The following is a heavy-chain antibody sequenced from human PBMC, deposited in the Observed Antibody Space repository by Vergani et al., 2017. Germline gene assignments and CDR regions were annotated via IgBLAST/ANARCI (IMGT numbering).Heavy chain of an antibody. CDR3: ARGRVLTGGSDY. V-gene: IGHV3-30-3*01. D-gene: IGHD4/OR15-4a*01. J-gene: IGHJ4*02. CDR1: GFTFSSYA. Sequence: QVQLVETGGGVVQPGRSLRLSCAASGFTFSSYAMHWVRQAPGKGLEWVAVISYDGSNKYYADSVKGRFTISRDNSKNTLYQQMNSLRAEDTAVYYCARGRVLTGGSDYWGQGTLVTVSS. CDR2: ISYDGSNK.